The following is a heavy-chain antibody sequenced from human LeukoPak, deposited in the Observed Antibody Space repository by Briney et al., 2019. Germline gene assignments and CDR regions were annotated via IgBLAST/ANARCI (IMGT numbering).Heavy chain of an antibody. Sequence: SETLSLTCSVSGGSTSGFYWSWIRQPPGKGLEWIGYIYYSGDSNSNPSLKSRVTMSSDTSENQFSLRLSSVTAADTAVYYCARHPFSTPFDYWGRGTLVTVSS. V-gene: IGHV4-59*08. J-gene: IGHJ4*02. CDR1: GGSTSGFY. CDR2: IYYSGDS. D-gene: IGHD2/OR15-2a*01. CDR3: ARHPFSTPFDY.